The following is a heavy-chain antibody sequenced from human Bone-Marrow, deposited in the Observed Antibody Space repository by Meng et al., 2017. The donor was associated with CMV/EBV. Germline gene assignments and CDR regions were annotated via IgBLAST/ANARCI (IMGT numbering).Heavy chain of an antibody. V-gene: IGHV3-13*01. CDR2: IGTAGDT. CDR1: GFTFSSYD. CDR3: AKGGYYDSSGYGLDY. D-gene: IGHD3-22*01. Sequence: GESLKISCAASGFTFSSYDMHWVRQATGKGLEWVSAIGTAGDTYYPGSVKGRFTISRENAKNSLYLQMNSLRAEDMALYYCAKGGYYDSSGYGLDYWGQGTLVTVSS. J-gene: IGHJ4*02.